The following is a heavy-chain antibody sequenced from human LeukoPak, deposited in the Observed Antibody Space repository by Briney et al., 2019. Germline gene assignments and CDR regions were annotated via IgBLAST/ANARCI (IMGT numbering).Heavy chain of an antibody. V-gene: IGHV3-73*01. CDR1: GCTVSGAA. J-gene: IGHJ1*01. CDR3: TMPLGDYVATTYC. CDR2: ITTKANSYAT. D-gene: IGHD3-16*01. Sequence: PGGSLKLSCAASGCTVSGAAIDWVRQDSGKAQESVGRITTKANSYATAYHASVRGRFTISRDDSKNTAYLQMNSLNTEDTALYYCTMPLGDYVATTYCWDQGTLVTVSS.